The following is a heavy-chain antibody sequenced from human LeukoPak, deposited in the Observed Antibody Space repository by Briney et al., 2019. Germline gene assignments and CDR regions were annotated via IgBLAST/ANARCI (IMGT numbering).Heavy chain of an antibody. CDR3: ARGWGNWNTVWFDP. CDR2: ISAYDGNT. D-gene: IGHD1/OR15-1a*01. V-gene: IGHV1-18*01. J-gene: IGHJ5*02. CDR1: GYTFTSYG. Sequence: ASVKVSCKASGYTFTSYGISWVRQAPGQGLVWMGWISAYDGNTNYAQNLQGRVTMTTDTSTSTAYMELRSLRSDDTAVYYCARGWGNWNTVWFDPWGQGTLVTVSS.